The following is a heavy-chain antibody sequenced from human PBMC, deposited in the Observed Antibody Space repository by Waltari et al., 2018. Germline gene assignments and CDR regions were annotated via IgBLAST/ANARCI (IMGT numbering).Heavy chain of an antibody. CDR1: GYSISSGYY. D-gene: IGHD6-19*01. Sequence: QVQLQESGPGLVKPSETLSLTCAVSGYSISSGYYWGWIRQPPGKGLEWIGSIYHSGSTYYNPALKSRVTISVDTSKTQFSMKLSSVPAADTAVYYCARASVAGYYFDYWGQGTLVTVSS. CDR2: IYHSGST. CDR3: ARASVAGYYFDY. J-gene: IGHJ4*02. V-gene: IGHV4-38-2*01.